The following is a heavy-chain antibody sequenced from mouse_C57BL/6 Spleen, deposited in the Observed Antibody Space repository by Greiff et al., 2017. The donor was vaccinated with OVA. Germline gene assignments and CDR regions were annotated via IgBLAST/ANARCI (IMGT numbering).Heavy chain of an antibody. CDR2: INPSSGYT. J-gene: IGHJ4*01. V-gene: IGHV1-7*01. CDR1: GYTFTSYW. Sequence: QVQLQQSGAELAKPGASVKLSCKASGYTFTSYWMHWVKQRPGQGLEWIGYINPSSGYTKYNQKFKDKATLTADKSSSTAYMQLSSLTYEDSAVYYCASGYDPYYYAMDCWGQGTSVTVSS. D-gene: IGHD2-2*01. CDR3: ASGYDPYYYAMDC.